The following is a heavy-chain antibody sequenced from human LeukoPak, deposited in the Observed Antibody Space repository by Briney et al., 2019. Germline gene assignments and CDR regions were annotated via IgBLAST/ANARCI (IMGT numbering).Heavy chain of an antibody. Sequence: SQTLSLTCTVSGGSISSGGYYWSWIRQPPGKGLEWIGYIYHSGSTYYNPSLKSRVTISVDRSKNQFSLKLSSVTAADTAVYYCARGGYSYGLYYFDYWGQGTLVTVSS. CDR1: GGSISSGGYY. V-gene: IGHV4-30-2*01. CDR3: ARGGYSYGLYYFDY. D-gene: IGHD5-18*01. J-gene: IGHJ4*02. CDR2: IYHSGST.